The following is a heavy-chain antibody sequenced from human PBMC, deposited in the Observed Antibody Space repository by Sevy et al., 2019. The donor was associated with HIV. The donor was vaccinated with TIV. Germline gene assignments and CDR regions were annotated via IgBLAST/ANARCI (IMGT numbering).Heavy chain of an antibody. D-gene: IGHD4-17*01. CDR3: ARDTLGYGGNPNLDLDL. J-gene: IGHJ5*02. V-gene: IGHV3-74*01. CDR2: INSDGSTT. CDR1: GFSFSRYF. Sequence: GGSLRLSCAASGFSFSRYFMHWDRQAPGEGLVWVSRINSDGSTTNYADSVEGRFIVSRDNAKKTLYLELHSLRVEDTATYYCARDTLGYGGNPNLDLDLWGQGTLVTVSS.